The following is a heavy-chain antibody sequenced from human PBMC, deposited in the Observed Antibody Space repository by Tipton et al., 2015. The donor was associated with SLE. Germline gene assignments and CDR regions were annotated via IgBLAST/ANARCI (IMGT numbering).Heavy chain of an antibody. CDR3: ARERGAGIAAAGREDY. CDR1: GGSISSGDYY. D-gene: IGHD6-13*01. V-gene: IGHV4-30-4*01. CDR2: IYYSGST. J-gene: IGHJ4*02. Sequence: TLSLTCTVSGGSISSGDYYWSWIRQPPGKGLEWIGYIYYSGSTYYNPSLKSRVTISVDTSKNQFSLKLTSVTAADTAVYYCARERGAGIAAAGREDYWGQGTLVTVSS.